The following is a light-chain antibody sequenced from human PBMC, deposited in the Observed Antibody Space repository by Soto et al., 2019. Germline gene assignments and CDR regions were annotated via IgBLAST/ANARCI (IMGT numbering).Light chain of an antibody. CDR1: ESVDSAF. Sequence: EIVLTQSPGSLSLSLGERATLSCRASESVDSAFFAWYQQKPGQPPRLLMYGASRRATGIPDRFSGSGSGTDFTLTISRLEPEDFAVYYCQQYASSLTFGQGTKVEI. CDR2: GAS. CDR3: QQYASSLT. J-gene: IGKJ1*01. V-gene: IGKV3-20*01.